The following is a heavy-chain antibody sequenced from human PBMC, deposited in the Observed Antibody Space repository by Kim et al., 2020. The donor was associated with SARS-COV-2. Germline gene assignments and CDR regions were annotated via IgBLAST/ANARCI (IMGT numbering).Heavy chain of an antibody. Sequence: GGSLRLSCAASGFTFSSSWMHWVRQAPGKGLVWVSRINGDGSTTTYADAVKGRFTISRDNGKNSLYLQMDSLRAEDTAVYYCVSRSTTMTLWGQGTLVTVSS. J-gene: IGHJ4*02. CDR2: INGDGSTT. CDR1: GFTFSSSW. CDR3: VSRSTTMTL. D-gene: IGHD4-17*01. V-gene: IGHV3-74*03.